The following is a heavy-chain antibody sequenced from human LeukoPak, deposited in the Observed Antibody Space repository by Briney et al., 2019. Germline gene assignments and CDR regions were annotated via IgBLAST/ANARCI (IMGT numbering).Heavy chain of an antibody. CDR2: VNPNSGGT. CDR3: ARDRSYTNSNWFDP. Sequence: ASVKVSCKASGYTFTDYYMHWVRQAPGQGLEWMGWVNPNSGGTNYAQKFQGRITMTRDAPISTAYMELSSLGFNDTALYYCARDRSYTNSNWFDPWGQGTLVTVSS. CDR1: GYTFTDYY. V-gene: IGHV1-2*02. J-gene: IGHJ5*02. D-gene: IGHD4-11*01.